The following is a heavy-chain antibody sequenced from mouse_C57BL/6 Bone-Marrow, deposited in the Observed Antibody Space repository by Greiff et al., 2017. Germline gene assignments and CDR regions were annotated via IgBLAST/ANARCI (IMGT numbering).Heavy chain of an antibody. CDR2: IDPENGDT. CDR1: GFNIKDDY. CDR3: TTGYCGSSYSY. Sequence: EVKLMESGAELVRPGASVKLSCTASGFNIKDDYMHWVKQRPEQGLEWIGWIDPENGDTEYASKFQGKATITADTSSNTAYLQLSSLASEDTAVYYCTTGYCGSSYSYWGQGTTLTVSS. J-gene: IGHJ2*01. D-gene: IGHD1-1*01. V-gene: IGHV14-4*01.